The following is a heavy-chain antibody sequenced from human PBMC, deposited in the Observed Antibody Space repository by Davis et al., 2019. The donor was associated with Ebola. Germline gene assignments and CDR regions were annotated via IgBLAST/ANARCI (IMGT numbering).Heavy chain of an antibody. V-gene: IGHV4-39*07. CDR1: GGSISSSSYY. CDR2: IYYSGST. Sequence: PSETLSLTCTVSGGSISSSSYYWGWIRQPPGKGLEWIGSIYYSGSTYYNPSLKSRVTISVDTSKNQFSLKLSSVTAADTAVYYCARDDGDYDDWFDPWGQGTLVTVSS. CDR3: ARDDGDYDDWFDP. D-gene: IGHD4-17*01. J-gene: IGHJ5*02.